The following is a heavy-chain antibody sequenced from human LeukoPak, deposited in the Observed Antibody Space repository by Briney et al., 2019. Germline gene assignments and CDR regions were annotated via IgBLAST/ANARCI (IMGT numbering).Heavy chain of an antibody. D-gene: IGHD1-26*01. J-gene: IGHJ4*02. V-gene: IGHV3-21*01. CDR2: ISSSSSYI. CDR3: AREVGAVDY. CDR1: GFTFSSYG. Sequence: PGGSLRLSCAASGFTFSSYGMHWVRQAPGKGLEWVSSISSSSSYIYYADSVKGRFTISRDNAKNSLYLQMNSLRAEDTAVYYCAREVGAVDYWGQGTLVTVSS.